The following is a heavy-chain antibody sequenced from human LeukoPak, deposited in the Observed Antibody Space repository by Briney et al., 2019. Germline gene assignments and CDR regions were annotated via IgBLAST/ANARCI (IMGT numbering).Heavy chain of an antibody. J-gene: IGHJ4*02. D-gene: IGHD7-27*01. Sequence: GASVKVSCKASGYTFTDYYIHWMRQAPGQGLEWMGWINPNSGGTNYAQKFRGRVTMTRDTTVSTAYMELSRLRSDDTAVYYCAPQLGRLTDYWGQGTLVTVSS. V-gene: IGHV1-2*02. CDR1: GYTFTDYY. CDR3: APQLGRLTDY. CDR2: INPNSGGT.